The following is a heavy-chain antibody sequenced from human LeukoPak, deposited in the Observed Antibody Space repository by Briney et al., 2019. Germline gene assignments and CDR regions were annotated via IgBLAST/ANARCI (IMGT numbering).Heavy chain of an antibody. J-gene: IGHJ4*02. CDR3: ARRAGGYSHPYDY. CDR2: IYSGGTT. D-gene: IGHD4-23*01. CDR1: GFTVSGNY. Sequence: GGSLRLSCAVSGFTVSGNYMSWVRQAPGPGLEWVSLIYSGGTTYYADSVKGRFTISRDNSKNTLYLQMNSLRAEDTAVYYCARRAGGYSHPYDYWGQGILVTVSS. V-gene: IGHV3-53*01.